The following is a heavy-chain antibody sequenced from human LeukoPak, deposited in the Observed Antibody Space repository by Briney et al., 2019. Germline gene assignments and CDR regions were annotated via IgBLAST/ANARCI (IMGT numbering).Heavy chain of an antibody. Sequence: GGSLRLSCTSSGFTFSNFYMSWIRQAPGKELEWLSFISDTGSAIYYADSVKGRFTISRDNAEKSLYLQMNSLRVEDTAIYYCAMGDCSYNACPRFDSWGQGTLVTVSS. CDR3: AMGDCSYNACPRFDS. J-gene: IGHJ4*02. CDR2: ISDTGSAI. V-gene: IGHV3-11*01. CDR1: GFTFSNFY. D-gene: IGHD1-26*01.